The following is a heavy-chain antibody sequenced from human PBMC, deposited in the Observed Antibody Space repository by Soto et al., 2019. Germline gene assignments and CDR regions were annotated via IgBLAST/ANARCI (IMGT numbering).Heavy chain of an antibody. CDR2: IKEDGSEK. D-gene: IGHD3-16*01. J-gene: IGHJ4*02. CDR1: GFTFSTYW. Sequence: GGSLRLSCAVSGFTFSTYWMSWVRQAPGKGLEWVANIKEDGSEKYYVDSVKGRFTISRDNARNSLYLQIDSLRDEDTAVYYCARRGAYFEFWGQGTPVTVS. CDR3: ARRGAYFEF. V-gene: IGHV3-7*01.